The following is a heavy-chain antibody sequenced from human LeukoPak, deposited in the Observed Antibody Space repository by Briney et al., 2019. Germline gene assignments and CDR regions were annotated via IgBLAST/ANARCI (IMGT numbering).Heavy chain of an antibody. CDR2: ISGDGGST. Sequence: PGGSLRLSCAASGFTFSSYSMNWVRQAPGKGLEWVSLISGDGGSTYYADSVKGRFTISRDNAKNSLYLQMNSLRAEDTAVYYCARDQRYCSSSSCPWEPFDYWGQGTLVTVSS. V-gene: IGHV3-21*04. D-gene: IGHD2-2*01. CDR1: GFTFSSYS. J-gene: IGHJ4*02. CDR3: ARDQRYCSSSSCPWEPFDY.